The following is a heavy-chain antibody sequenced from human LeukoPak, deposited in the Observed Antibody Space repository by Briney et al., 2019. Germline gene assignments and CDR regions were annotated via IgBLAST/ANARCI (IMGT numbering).Heavy chain of an antibody. CDR1: GFTFSSYW. CDR2: IKTDGSST. J-gene: IGHJ4*02. D-gene: IGHD3-22*01. Sequence: GGSLRLSCAASGFTFSSYWMHWVRQAPGKGLVWVSHIKTDGSSTNYAESVKGRFTISRDNSKNTLYLQMNSLRAEDTAVYYCARDHRPYDSSGYYGYYFDYWGQGTLVTVSS. CDR3: ARDHRPYDSSGYYGYYFDY. V-gene: IGHV3-74*01.